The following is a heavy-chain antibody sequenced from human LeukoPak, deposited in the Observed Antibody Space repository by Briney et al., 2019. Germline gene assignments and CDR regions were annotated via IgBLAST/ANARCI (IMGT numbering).Heavy chain of an antibody. D-gene: IGHD3-16*01. CDR3: APWAGDFDY. V-gene: IGHV3-23*01. CDR2: ISGSGGST. Sequence: GGSLSLSCAASGFTFSSNAMSWVRKAPGNGLEWVSAISGSGGSTYYADSVKGRFTISRDNSKNTLYLQMNSLRAEDTAVYYCAPWAGDFDYWGQGTLVTVSS. J-gene: IGHJ4*02. CDR1: GFTFSSNA.